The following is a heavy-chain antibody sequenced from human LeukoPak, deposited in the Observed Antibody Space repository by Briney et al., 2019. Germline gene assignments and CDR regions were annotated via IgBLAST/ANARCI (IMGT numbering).Heavy chain of an antibody. CDR1: GFTFSSYG. D-gene: IGHD3-10*01. J-gene: IGHJ6*03. CDR2: IWYDGSNK. V-gene: IGHV3-33*01. CDR3: AREGNYYGSGYSRYMDV. Sequence: GGSLRLSCAASGFTFSSYGMHWVRQAPGKGLEWVAVIWYDGSNKYYADSAKGRFTISRDNSKNTLYLQMNSLRAEDTAVYYCAREGNYYGSGYSRYMDVWGKGTTVTVSS.